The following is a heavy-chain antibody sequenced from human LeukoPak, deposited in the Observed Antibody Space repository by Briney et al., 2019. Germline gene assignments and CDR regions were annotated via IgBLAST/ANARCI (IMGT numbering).Heavy chain of an antibody. J-gene: IGHJ1*01. V-gene: IGHV3-74*01. CDR3: ARVPSKIGGYYPEYFRH. D-gene: IGHD3-22*01. CDR1: GFTFSSYW. Sequence: GGSLRLSCAASGFTFSSYWMHWVRQAPGKGLVWVSRIKSDGSTNYADSVKGRFTISRDNAKNTVSLQMNSLRAEDTGVYYCARVPSKIGGYYPEYFRHWGQGTLVTVSS. CDR2: IKSDGST.